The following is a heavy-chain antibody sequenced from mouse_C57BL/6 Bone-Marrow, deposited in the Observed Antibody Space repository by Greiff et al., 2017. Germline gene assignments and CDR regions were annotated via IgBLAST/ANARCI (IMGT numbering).Heavy chain of an antibody. CDR3: ARIGTTAFYAMDY. D-gene: IGHD1-2*01. CDR1: GYTFTSYG. CDR2: IRPNSGST. Sequence: QVQLQQPGAELVKPGASVKLSCKASGYTFTSYGMHWVKQRPGQGLEWIGMIRPNSGSTNYNEKFKSKDTLTVDKSSSTAYMQLSRQTSEDSAVYCCARIGTTAFYAMDYWGQGTSVTVSS. V-gene: IGHV1-64*01. J-gene: IGHJ4*01.